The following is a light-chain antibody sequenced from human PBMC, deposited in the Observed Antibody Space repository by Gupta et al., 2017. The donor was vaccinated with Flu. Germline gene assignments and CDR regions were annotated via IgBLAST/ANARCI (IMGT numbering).Light chain of an antibody. V-gene: IGKV1-39*01. CDR1: QSISNY. CDR3: QQSFVFPRT. J-gene: IGKJ1*01. Sequence: DIQMTQSPSSLSASVGDSVTITCRASQSISNYLNWYQRKPGEAPKILISAASNLQNGVPSRFSGSGSGTDFTLTIGSLQPEDFATYYCQQSFVFPRTFGQGTKVEIK. CDR2: AAS.